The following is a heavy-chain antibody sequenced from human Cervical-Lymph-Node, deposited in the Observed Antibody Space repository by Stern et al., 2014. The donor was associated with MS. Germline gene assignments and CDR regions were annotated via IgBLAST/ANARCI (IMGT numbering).Heavy chain of an antibody. J-gene: IGHJ4*02. CDR3: SRDLESSFDWTGDDH. Sequence: QVQLVQSGAEVKKPGSSVKVSCKASGGTFNMYVLSWVRQAHGQGLEWMGGLIPRFDEADYEQTLQGRVTITADKSPRTSYMELSSLRSDDTAMYYGSRDLESSFDWTGDDHWGRGTLVTVSS. D-gene: IGHD3-9*01. CDR1: GGTFNMYV. CDR2: LIPRFDEA. V-gene: IGHV1-69*14.